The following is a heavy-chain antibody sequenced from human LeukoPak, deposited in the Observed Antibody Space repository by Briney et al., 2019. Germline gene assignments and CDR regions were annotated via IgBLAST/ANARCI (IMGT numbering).Heavy chain of an antibody. CDR3: AKTNGYYDY. V-gene: IGHV3-23*01. D-gene: IGHD3-22*01. J-gene: IGHJ4*02. CDR2: ISGNGDNT. Sequence: GGSLRLSCAASGFTFSNYGMSWVRPAPGKGLEWVSGISGNGDNTYYADSVKGRSSISRDNSKNTLYLQMDSLRAEDTAVYHCAKTNGYYDYWGRGTLVTVSS. CDR1: GFTFSNYG.